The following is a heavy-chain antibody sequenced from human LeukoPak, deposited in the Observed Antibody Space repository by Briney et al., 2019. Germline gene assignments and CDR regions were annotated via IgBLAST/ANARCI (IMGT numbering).Heavy chain of an antibody. CDR3: VKDPLGRSSDWYDAY. Sequence: PGGSLRLSCVVSGFTFSNYGMSWVRQAPGKGLEWVSVITGSGGTTYYAGSVKGRFTISRDNSKNTLYLQMNSLRAEDTAIYYCVKDPLGRSSDWYDAYWGQGTLVTVSS. V-gene: IGHV3-23*01. J-gene: IGHJ4*02. CDR2: ITGSGGTT. CDR1: GFTFSNYG. D-gene: IGHD6-19*01.